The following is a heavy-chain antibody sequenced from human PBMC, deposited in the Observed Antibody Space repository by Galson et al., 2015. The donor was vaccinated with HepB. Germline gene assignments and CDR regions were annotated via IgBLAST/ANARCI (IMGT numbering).Heavy chain of an antibody. V-gene: IGHV3-11*06. CDR2: ISSSSSYT. J-gene: IGHJ6*02. Sequence: SLRLSCAASGFTFSDYYMSWIRQAPGKGLEWVSYISSSSSYTNYADSVKGRFTISRDNAKNSLYLQMNSLRAEDTAVYYCVRVVPAFYGMDVWGQGTTVTVSS. CDR1: GFTFSDYY. CDR3: VRVVPAFYGMDV. D-gene: IGHD2-2*01.